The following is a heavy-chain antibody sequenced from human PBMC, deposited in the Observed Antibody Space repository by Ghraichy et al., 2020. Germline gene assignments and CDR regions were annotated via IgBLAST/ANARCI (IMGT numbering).Heavy chain of an antibody. V-gene: IGHV3-23*01. CDR2: INISGGST. CDR1: GFKFRNYG. J-gene: IGHJ4*02. D-gene: IGHD5-12*01. CDR3: AKEGRWLGYYFDY. Sequence: GESLNISCAASGFKFRNYGMTWVRQAPGKGLEWVADINISGGSTNYADSVKGRFTISRDNFKNTLYLQMNSLREDDTAIYYCAKEGRWLGYYFDYWGQGILVTVPS.